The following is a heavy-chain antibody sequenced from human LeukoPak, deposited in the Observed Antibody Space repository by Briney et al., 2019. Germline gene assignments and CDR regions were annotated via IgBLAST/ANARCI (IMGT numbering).Heavy chain of an antibody. CDR2: IYSGGST. CDR1: GFTVRSKY. J-gene: IGHJ4*02. D-gene: IGHD5-12*01. CDR3: VRGGYGDYPTDY. V-gene: IGHV3-66*01. Sequence: GGSLRLSCAASGFTVRSKYMSWVRQAPGKGLEWVPVIYSGGSTYYADSVKGRFSISRDNTKNTLYLQMNSLRVEDTAVYYCVRGGYGDYPTDYWGQGTLVTVSS.